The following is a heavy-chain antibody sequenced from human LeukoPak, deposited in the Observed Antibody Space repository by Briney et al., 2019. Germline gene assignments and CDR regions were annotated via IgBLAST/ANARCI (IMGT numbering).Heavy chain of an antibody. J-gene: IGHJ4*02. CDR2: ISSSSSYI. V-gene: IGHV3-21*04. CDR1: GFTFSSYS. CDR3: ASPRYCSGGSCYSD. Sequence: PGGSLRLSCAASGFTFSSYSMNWVRQAPGKGLEWVSSISSSSSYIYYADSVKGRFTISRDNAKNSLYLQMNSLRAEDTAVYYCASPRYCSGGSCYSDWGQGTLVTVSS. D-gene: IGHD2-15*01.